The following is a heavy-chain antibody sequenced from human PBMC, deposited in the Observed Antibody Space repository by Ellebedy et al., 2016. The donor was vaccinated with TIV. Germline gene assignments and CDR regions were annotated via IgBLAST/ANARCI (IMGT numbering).Heavy chain of an antibody. J-gene: IGHJ6*02. CDR1: GGTFSSYA. CDR3: ARDRRSIAAAGTEYYGMDV. D-gene: IGHD6-13*01. Sequence: SVKVSCXASGGTFSSYAISWVRQAPGQGLEWMGGIIPIFGTANYAQKFQGRVTMTRDTSISTAYMELSSLRSDDAAVYYCARDRRSIAAAGTEYYGMDVWGQGTTVTVSS. CDR2: IIPIFGTA. V-gene: IGHV1-69*05.